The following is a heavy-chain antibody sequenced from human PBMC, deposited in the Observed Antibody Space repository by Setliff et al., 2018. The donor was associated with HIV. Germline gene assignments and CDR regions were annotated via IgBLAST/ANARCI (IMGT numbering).Heavy chain of an antibody. V-gene: IGHV4-38-2*01. CDR2: MCHGGNNN. Sequence: SETLSLTCGVSGYSISSDYCWGWIRQPPGKGLEWIGNMCHGGNNNYYNPSLKSRVTISVDTSKNQFFLKVTSVTAADTAVYYCARGGRYYLPGIAVAGIQRNWFDPWGQGALVTVSS. D-gene: IGHD6-19*01. CDR1: GYSISSDYC. J-gene: IGHJ5*02. CDR3: ARGGRYYLPGIAVAGIQRNWFDP.